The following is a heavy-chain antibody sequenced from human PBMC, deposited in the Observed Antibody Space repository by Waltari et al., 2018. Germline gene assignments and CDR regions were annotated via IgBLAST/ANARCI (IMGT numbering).Heavy chain of an antibody. CDR2: IKQEGSEN. D-gene: IGHD1-26*01. CDR3: ARGINSPGIDY. V-gene: IGHV3-7*01. CDR1: GFSFSNYW. J-gene: IGHJ4*02. Sequence: EVEFVESGGDLVQPGGSLRLSCAASGFSFSNYWMNWVRQAPGKGLELVANIKQEGSENYYLGSVKGRFTISRDNAKNVLYLQMNSLRAEDTAVYYCARGINSPGIDYWGQGNLVTVSS.